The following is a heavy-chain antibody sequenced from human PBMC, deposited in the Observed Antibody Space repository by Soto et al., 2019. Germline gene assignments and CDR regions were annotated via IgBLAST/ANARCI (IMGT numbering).Heavy chain of an antibody. CDR1: GGSISSSSYY. V-gene: IGHV4-39*01. D-gene: IGHD2-15*01. CDR3: ARQFSDRGYYYYGMDV. J-gene: IGHJ6*02. CDR2: IYYSGST. Sequence: SETLSLTCTVSGGSISSSSYYWGWIRQPPGKGLEWIGSIYYSGSTYYNPSLKSRVTISVDTSKNQFSLKLSSVTAADTTVYYCARQFSDRGYYYYGMDVWGQGTTVTVSS.